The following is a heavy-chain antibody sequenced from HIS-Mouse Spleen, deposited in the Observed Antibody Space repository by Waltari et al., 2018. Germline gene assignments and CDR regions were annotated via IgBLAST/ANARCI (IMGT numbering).Heavy chain of an antibody. J-gene: IGHJ3*02. CDR1: GFTSSSYG. CDR3: AKDRLYDSSGYYFDAFDI. Sequence: QVQLVESGGGVVQPGRSLRLSCAASGFTSSSYGMHWVRQAPGKGLEWVAVISYDGSNKYYADSVKGRFTISRDNSKNTLYLQMNSLRAEDTAVYYCAKDRLYDSSGYYFDAFDIWGQGTMVTVSS. CDR2: ISYDGSNK. D-gene: IGHD3-22*01. V-gene: IGHV3-30*18.